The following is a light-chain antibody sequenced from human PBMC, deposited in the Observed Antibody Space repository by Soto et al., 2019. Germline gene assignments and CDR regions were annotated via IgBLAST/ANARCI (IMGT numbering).Light chain of an antibody. J-gene: IGLJ2*01. CDR1: TGAVTSGHY. CDR2: RTS. V-gene: IGLV7-46*01. Sequence: QTVVTQEPSLTVSQGGTVTLTCGSSTGAVTSGHYFYWFQQKPGQAPTTLIYRTSIRHSWTSARFSGSLHGDKAALTLSGAQPEDEAEYYCSLSYNGVMVFGGWTKLTVL. CDR3: SLSYNGVMV.